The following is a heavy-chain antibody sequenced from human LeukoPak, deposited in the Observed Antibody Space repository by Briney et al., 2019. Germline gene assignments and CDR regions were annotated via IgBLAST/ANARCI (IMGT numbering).Heavy chain of an antibody. CDR1: GFTFSSYG. J-gene: IGHJ3*02. Sequence: SGRSLRLSCAASGFTFSSYGMHWVRQAPGKGLEWVAVIWYDGSNKYYADSVKGRFTISRDNSKNTVYLQTNSLRAEDTAVYYCARDLGSGWYSDIWGQGTMVTVSS. CDR2: IWYDGSNK. CDR3: ARDLGSGWYSDI. V-gene: IGHV3-33*01. D-gene: IGHD6-19*01.